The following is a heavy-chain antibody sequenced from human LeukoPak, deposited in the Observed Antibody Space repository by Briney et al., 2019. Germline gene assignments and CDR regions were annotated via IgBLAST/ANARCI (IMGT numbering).Heavy chain of an antibody. J-gene: IGHJ6*03. V-gene: IGHV4-38-2*02. Sequence: PSETLSLTCTVSGYSISSGYYWGWIRQPPGQGLEWIGSIYHSGSTYYNPFLKSRVTISVDTSKNQFSLKLSSVTAADTAVYYCARAPYGSATNNYYMDVWGKGTTVTVSS. CDR2: IYHSGST. CDR1: GYSISSGYY. D-gene: IGHD3-10*01. CDR3: ARAPYGSATNNYYMDV.